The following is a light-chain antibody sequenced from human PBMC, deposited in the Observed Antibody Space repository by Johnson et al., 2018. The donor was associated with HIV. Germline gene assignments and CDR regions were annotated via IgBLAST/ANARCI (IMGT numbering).Light chain of an antibody. Sequence: QSVLTQPPSVSAAPGQKVTISCSGSSCNIGNNYVSWYQQLPGTAPKLLIYENNKRPSGIPDRFSGSKSGTSATLGITGLQTGDEADYYCGTWDISLSVGYVFGTGTKVTVL. CDR3: GTWDISLSVGYV. CDR2: ENN. V-gene: IGLV1-51*02. J-gene: IGLJ1*01. CDR1: SCNIGNNY.